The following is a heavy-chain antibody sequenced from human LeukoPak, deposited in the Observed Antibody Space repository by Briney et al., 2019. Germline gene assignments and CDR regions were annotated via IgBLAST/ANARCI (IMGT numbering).Heavy chain of an antibody. CDR1: GFTFSSYG. J-gene: IGHJ4*02. V-gene: IGHV3-33*01. Sequence: GRSLRLSCAASGFTFSSYGMHWVRQAPGKGLEWVAVIWYDGSNKYYADSVKGRFTISRDNSKNTLYLQMNSLRAEGTAVYYCAREDYDYVWGSYRPLDYWGQGTLVTVSS. CDR2: IWYDGSNK. CDR3: AREDYDYVWGSYRPLDY. D-gene: IGHD3-16*02.